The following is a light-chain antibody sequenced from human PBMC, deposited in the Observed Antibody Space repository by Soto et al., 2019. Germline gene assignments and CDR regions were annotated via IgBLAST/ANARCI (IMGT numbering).Light chain of an antibody. CDR1: QSISSY. J-gene: IGKJ1*01. V-gene: IGKV1-39*01. CDR2: AAS. Sequence: DIQMTQSPSSLSSSVGDIVTITCRASQSISSYLNWYHQKPGKAPKVLIYAASSLQSGGPSRFSGSGSGTDFTLAISSLQPEEFATCYCQQSYSTPWTFGQGTKVEIK. CDR3: QQSYSTPWT.